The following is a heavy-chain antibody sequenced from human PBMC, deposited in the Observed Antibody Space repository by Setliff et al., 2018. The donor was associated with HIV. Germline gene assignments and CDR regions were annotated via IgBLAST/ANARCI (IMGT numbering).Heavy chain of an antibody. CDR3: ARDSRTGYFDS. V-gene: IGHV3-33*01. J-gene: IGHJ4*02. CDR1: GFTFSVYG. Sequence: PGGSLRLSCEGSGFTFSVYGMHWVRQAPGKGLEWVAVIWYDGGRKHYADSVKGRFTISRDNAKNSLYLQMNSLRAEDTAVYYCARDSRTGYFDSWGQGTLVTVSS. D-gene: IGHD2-2*01. CDR2: IWYDGGRK.